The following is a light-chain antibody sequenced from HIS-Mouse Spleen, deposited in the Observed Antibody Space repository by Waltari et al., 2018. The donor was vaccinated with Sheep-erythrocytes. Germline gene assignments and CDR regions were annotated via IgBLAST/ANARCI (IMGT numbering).Light chain of an antibody. V-gene: IGKV1-9*01. CDR2: AAS. CDR1: QGISSY. Sequence: DIQLTQSPSFLSASVGDRVTITCRASQGISSYLAWYQQKPWKAPKLLIYAASTLQSGVPSRFSGSGSGTEFTLTISSLQPEDFATYHCQQLNSYPHTFGQGTKLEIK. CDR3: QQLNSYPHT. J-gene: IGKJ2*01.